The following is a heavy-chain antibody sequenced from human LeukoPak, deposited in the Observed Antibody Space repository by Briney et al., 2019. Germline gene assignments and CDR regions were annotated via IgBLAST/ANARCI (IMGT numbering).Heavy chain of an antibody. CDR2: ISAYNGNT. Sequence: ASVNVSFKASGYTFTSYGISWVRQALGQGLEWMGWISAYNGNTNYAQKLQGRVTMTTDTSTSTAYMELRSLRSDDTAVYYCVFRDFDLWGRGTLVTVSS. CDR3: VFRDFDL. CDR1: GYTFTSYG. J-gene: IGHJ2*01. V-gene: IGHV1-18*01.